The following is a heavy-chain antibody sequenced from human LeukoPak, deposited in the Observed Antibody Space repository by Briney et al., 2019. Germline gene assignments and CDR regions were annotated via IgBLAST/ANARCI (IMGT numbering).Heavy chain of an antibody. CDR2: IYHSGST. D-gene: IGHD3-9*01. CDR3: ARANYDILTGYRKYNWFDP. Sequence: PSETLSLTCTVSGYSISSGYYWGWIRPPPGKGLEWIGSIYHSGSTYYNPSLKSRVTISVDTSKNQFSLKLSSVTAADTAVYYCARANYDILTGYRKYNWFDPWGQGTLVTVSS. J-gene: IGHJ5*02. V-gene: IGHV4-38-2*02. CDR1: GYSISSGYY.